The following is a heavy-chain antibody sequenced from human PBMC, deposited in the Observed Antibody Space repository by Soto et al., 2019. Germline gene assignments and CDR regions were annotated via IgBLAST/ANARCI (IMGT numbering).Heavy chain of an antibody. J-gene: IGHJ4*02. CDR3: ARVIGSGGSFDY. V-gene: IGHV3-23*01. CDR2: ISGRGGST. D-gene: IGHD2-15*01. Sequence: GGSLRLSCAASGFTFSTFAMSWVRQAPGKGLEWVSGISGRGGSTFYADSVKGRFIVSRDNSKNTQYLEMNSLRVDDTAIYYCARVIGSGGSFDYSGQGILVTGSS. CDR1: GFTFSTFA.